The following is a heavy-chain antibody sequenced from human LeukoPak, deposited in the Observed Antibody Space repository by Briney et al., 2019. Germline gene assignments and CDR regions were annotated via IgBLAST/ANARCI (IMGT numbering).Heavy chain of an antibody. D-gene: IGHD5-18*01. V-gene: IGHV4-59*11. CDR2: IHYSGST. CDR1: GGSITSHF. CDR3: ARRGYSYDY. Sequence: KSSETLSLTCSVSGGSITSHFWSWIRQPPGKGLEWIGYIHYSGSTNYNPSLKSRVTISPDTSKNQLFLKLNSVTAADTAVYYCARRGYSYDYWGQGTLVTVSS. J-gene: IGHJ4*02.